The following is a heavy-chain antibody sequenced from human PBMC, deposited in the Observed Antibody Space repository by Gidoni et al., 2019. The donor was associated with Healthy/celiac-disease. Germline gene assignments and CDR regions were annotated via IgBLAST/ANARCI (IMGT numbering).Heavy chain of an antibody. CDR1: GGSISGYY. CDR2: VYSRGCT. J-gene: IGHJ4*01. Sequence: QLQESGPRLVKSSETLSLTCTVSGGSISGYYWSCIRQPPGKGLEWIGRVYSRGCTKYNPSLKSRVTMSVGTSKNQFSLRPSSVTVADTAVYYCARGLSGSSDFDYWGHGTLVTVSS. V-gene: IGHV4-4*07. CDR3: ARGLSGSSDFDY. D-gene: IGHD1-26*01.